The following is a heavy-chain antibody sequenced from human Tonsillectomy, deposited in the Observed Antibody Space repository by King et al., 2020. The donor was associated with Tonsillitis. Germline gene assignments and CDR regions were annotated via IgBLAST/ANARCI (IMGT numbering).Heavy chain of an antibody. CDR2: ISSSGSTL. CDR1: GFTFSGYY. J-gene: IGHJ4*02. Sequence: VQLVESGGGLVKPGGSLRLSCAASGFTFSGYYMSWIRQAPGKGLEWVSNISSSGSTLIYADSVKGRFTISRGNAKNSLYLQMNSLRAEDTAVYYCARDTYYYDSSGYYPGYWGQGTLVTVSS. D-gene: IGHD3-22*01. V-gene: IGHV3-11*01. CDR3: ARDTYYYDSSGYYPGY.